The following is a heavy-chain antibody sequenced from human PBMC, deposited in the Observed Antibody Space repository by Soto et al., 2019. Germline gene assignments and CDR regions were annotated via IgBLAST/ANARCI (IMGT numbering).Heavy chain of an antibody. CDR1: GGTFSSYP. J-gene: IGHJ5*02. CDR2: IIPILGIA. D-gene: IGHD4-17*01. Sequence: QVQLVQSGAEVKKPGSSVKVSCKASGGTFSSYPISWVRQAPGQGLEGMGRIIPILGIANYAQKFQGRVTITADKSTSTDYMVLSRLRPEDTDVYSWARLYGDDVSNGFDPWGQGTLVTVSS. V-gene: IGHV1-69*02. CDR3: ARLYGDDVSNGFDP.